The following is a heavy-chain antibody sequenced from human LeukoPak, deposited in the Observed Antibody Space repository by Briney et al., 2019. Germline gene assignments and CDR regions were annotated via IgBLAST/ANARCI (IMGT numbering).Heavy chain of an antibody. V-gene: IGHV1-69*05. CDR3: ATRVRGVIAAGNYYYYYMDV. J-gene: IGHJ6*03. Sequence: SVNVSCKASGGTFISYAINWVRQAPGQGLEWMGRIIPIFGTANYAQKFQGRVTITRDTSTSTVYMELSSLRSEDTAVYYCATRVRGVIAAGNYYYYYMDVWGKGTTVTVSS. CDR1: GGTFISYA. D-gene: IGHD3-10*01. CDR2: IIPIFGTA.